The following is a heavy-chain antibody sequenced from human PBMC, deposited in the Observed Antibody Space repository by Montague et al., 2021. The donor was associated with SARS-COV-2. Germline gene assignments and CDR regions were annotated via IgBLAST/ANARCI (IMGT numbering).Heavy chain of an antibody. Sequence: SLRLSCAASGFTFSSYSMNWVRQTPGKGLEWVSYISSSSSTIYXXXSXXGRFTISRDNAKNSLYLQMNSLRDEDTAVYYCARDQVLWFGEHVVWGQGTLVTVSS. D-gene: IGHD3-10*01. CDR1: GFTFSSYS. V-gene: IGHV3-48*02. CDR3: ARDQVLWFGEHVV. CDR2: ISSSSSTI. J-gene: IGHJ4*02.